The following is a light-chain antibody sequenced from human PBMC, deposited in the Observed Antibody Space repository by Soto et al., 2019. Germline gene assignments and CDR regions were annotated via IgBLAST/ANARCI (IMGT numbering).Light chain of an antibody. CDR2: AAS. CDR3: LQDHSYPWT. J-gene: IGKJ1*01. V-gene: IGKV1-6*01. Sequence: AIQMTQSPSSLSASVGDRVTIACRASQGIRTDLGWYQQKPGKAPKLLIYAASNLQSGVPSRFSGSGSGALFTLTISSLQPEDFATYYCLQDHSYPWTFGQGTKVEIK. CDR1: QGIRTD.